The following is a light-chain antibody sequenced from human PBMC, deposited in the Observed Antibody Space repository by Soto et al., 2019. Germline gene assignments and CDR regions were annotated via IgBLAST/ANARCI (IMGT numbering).Light chain of an antibody. CDR3: QQRSNWPLT. CDR2: DAS. CDR1: QSVSSH. V-gene: IGKV3-11*01. J-gene: IGKJ4*01. Sequence: EIVLTQSPATLSLSPGERAALSCRASQSVSSHLAWSQQKPGQAPRLLIYDASNRATGIPARFSGSGSGTHFTLIISSLEPEDLAVYYCQQRSNWPLTFGGGTKVEIK.